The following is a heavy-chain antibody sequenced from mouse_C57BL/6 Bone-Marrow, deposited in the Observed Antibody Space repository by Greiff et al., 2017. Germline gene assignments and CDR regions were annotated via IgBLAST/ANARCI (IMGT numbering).Heavy chain of an antibody. V-gene: IGHV10-1*01. CDR3: VRHPPPYYYGSPAWFAY. Sequence: EVQLVESGGGLVQPKGSLKLSCAASGFSFNTYAMNWVRQAPGKGLEWVARIRSKSNNYATYYADSVKDRFTISRDDSESMLYLRMNNLKTEDTAMYYCVRHPPPYYYGSPAWFAYWGQGTLVTVSA. J-gene: IGHJ3*01. CDR2: IRSKSNNYAT. CDR1: GFSFNTYA. D-gene: IGHD1-1*01.